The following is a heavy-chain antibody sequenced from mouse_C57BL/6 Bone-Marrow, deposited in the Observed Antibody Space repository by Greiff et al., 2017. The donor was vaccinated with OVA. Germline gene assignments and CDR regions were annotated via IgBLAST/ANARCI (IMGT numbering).Heavy chain of an antibody. Sequence: VQLQQPGAELVEPGASVKMSCKASGYTFTSYWITWVKQRPGQGLEWIGDIYPGSGSTNYNEKFKSKATLTVDTSSSTAYMQLSSLTSEDSAVYYCARDYGSSLTYWYFDVWGTGTTVTVSS. D-gene: IGHD1-1*01. CDR2: IYPGSGST. V-gene: IGHV1-55*01. CDR3: ARDYGSSLTYWYFDV. J-gene: IGHJ1*03. CDR1: GYTFTSYW.